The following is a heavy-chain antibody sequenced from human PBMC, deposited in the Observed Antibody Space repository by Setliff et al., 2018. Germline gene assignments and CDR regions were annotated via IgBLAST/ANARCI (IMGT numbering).Heavy chain of an antibody. CDR2: ISSSSAYI. J-gene: IGHJ4*02. V-gene: IGHV3-21*01. CDR1: GLIFTSYS. D-gene: IGHD1-26*01. Sequence: RASVKVSCAASGLIFTSYSMNWVRQAPGKGLEWVSSISSSSAYIYYADSVKGRFTISRDNAKNSVYLQMNSLRAEDTAVYYCASANTTGYYYFDYWGQGTLVTVSS. CDR3: ASANTTGYYYFDY.